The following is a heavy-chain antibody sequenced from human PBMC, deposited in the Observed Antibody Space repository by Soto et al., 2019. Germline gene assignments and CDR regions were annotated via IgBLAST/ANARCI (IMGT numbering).Heavy chain of an antibody. Sequence: ASVKVSCKASGYTFTSYGISWVRQAPGQELEWMGWISAYNGNTNYAQKLQGRVTMTTDTSTSTAYMEQRSLRSDDTAVYYCARVGSSDLMGAFDTWGQGTMVTVSS. CDR1: GYTFTSYG. CDR3: ARVGSSDLMGAFDT. J-gene: IGHJ3*02. CDR2: ISAYNGNT. V-gene: IGHV1-18*01. D-gene: IGHD6-19*01.